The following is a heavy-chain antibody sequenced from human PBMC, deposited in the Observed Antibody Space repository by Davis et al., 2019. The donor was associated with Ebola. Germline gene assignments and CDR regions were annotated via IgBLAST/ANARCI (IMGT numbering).Heavy chain of an antibody. Sequence: SETLSLTCTVSNGSISNYYWTWIRQPPGRDLQWIASLYYVGYTYYNPSLKSRVTISIDTSKNQFSLRLNSVTAADTAVYYCARVGSYGSGAAYMDVWGKGTTVTVSS. D-gene: IGHD3-10*01. V-gene: IGHV4-59*12. J-gene: IGHJ6*03. CDR3: ARVGSYGSGAAYMDV. CDR1: NGSISNYY. CDR2: LYYVGYT.